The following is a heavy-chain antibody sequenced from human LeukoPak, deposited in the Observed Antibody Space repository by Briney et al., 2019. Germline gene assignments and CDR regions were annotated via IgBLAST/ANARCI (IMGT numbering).Heavy chain of an antibody. CDR2: ISSSSSYI. D-gene: IGHD1-1*01. Sequence: GGSLRLSCAASGFTFSSYSMNWVRQAPGKGLEWVSSISSSSSYIYYADSVKGRFTISRGNAKNSLYLQMNSLRAEDTAVYYCARYCTFRTCSGTKFDSWGQGTLVTVSS. CDR3: ARYCTFRTCSGTKFDS. J-gene: IGHJ4*02. CDR1: GFTFSSYS. V-gene: IGHV3-21*01.